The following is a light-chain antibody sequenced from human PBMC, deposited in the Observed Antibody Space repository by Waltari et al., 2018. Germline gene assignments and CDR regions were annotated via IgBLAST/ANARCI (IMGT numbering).Light chain of an antibody. V-gene: IGLV4-69*01. CDR3: QTWGTGILV. Sequence: VLTQSPSASASLGASVNLSCSLSRGHSRSATAWHHQLPQKGPRFLMKIKEYGSHTKGDGVPDRFSGSTSGAGTEHYLTITSLQSEDEADYYCQTWGTGILVCGGGTKLTIL. J-gene: IGLJ3*02. CDR1: RGHSRSA. CDR2: IKEYGSH.